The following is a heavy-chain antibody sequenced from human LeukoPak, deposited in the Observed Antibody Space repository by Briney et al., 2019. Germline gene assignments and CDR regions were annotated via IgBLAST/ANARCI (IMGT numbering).Heavy chain of an antibody. J-gene: IGHJ4*02. CDR3: ARHYSSGWFDY. Sequence: HPGGSLRLSCAASGFTFSSYAMRWVRQAPGKGLEWVSGISGSGGSTYYADSVKGRFTISRDNSKNTVYLQMNSLRAEDTAVYYCARHYSSGWFDYWGQGTLVTVSS. CDR2: ISGSGGST. V-gene: IGHV3-23*01. CDR1: GFTFSSYA. D-gene: IGHD6-19*01.